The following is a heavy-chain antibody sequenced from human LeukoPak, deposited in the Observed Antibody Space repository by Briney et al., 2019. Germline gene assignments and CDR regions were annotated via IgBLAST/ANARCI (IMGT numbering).Heavy chain of an antibody. J-gene: IGHJ4*02. V-gene: IGHV1-46*01. CDR3: ARDLKMAYSSGRYSWGTGSSNDF. CDR2: INPSGGST. CDR1: GDTFTSYY. D-gene: IGHD6-19*01. Sequence: GASVKVSCKASGDTFTSYYMHWVRQAPGQGLEWMGIINPSGGSTSYAQKFQGRVTMTRDMSTSTAYMELRSLRSDDTAVYYCARDLKMAYSSGRYSWGTGSSNDFWGQGTLVTVSS.